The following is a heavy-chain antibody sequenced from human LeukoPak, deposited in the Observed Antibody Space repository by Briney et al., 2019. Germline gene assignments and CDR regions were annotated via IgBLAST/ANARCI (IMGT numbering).Heavy chain of an antibody. CDR2: IYTSGST. D-gene: IGHD3-10*01. CDR3: ARDSGGWYYHGSGSYYEAINWFDP. V-gene: IGHV4-4*07. CDR1: GGSISSYY. J-gene: IGHJ5*02. Sequence: SETLSLTCTVSGGSISSYYWSWIRQPAGKGLEWIGRIYTSGSTNYNPSLKSRVTMSVDTSKNQFSLKLSSVTAADTAVYYCARDSGGWYYHGSGSYYEAINWFDPWGQGTLVTVSS.